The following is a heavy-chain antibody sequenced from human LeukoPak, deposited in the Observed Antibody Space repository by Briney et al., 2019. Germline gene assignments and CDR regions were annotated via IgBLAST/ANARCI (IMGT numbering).Heavy chain of an antibody. D-gene: IGHD6-13*01. V-gene: IGHV3-66*01. CDR2: IYSGDNT. CDR1: GFTVTSNY. CDR3: ARGNSSSWYGGADNYFDY. J-gene: IGHJ4*02. Sequence: PGGSLRLSCAASGFTVTSNYMSWVRQAPGTGLEWVSVIYSGDNTYYADSVKGRFTISRDNSKNTLYLQMKSLRAEDTAVYYCARGNSSSWYGGADNYFDYWGQGTLVTVSS.